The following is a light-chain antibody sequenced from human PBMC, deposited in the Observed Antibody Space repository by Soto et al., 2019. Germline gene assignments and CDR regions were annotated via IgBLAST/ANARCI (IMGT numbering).Light chain of an antibody. V-gene: IGLV2-23*01. CDR3: CSYAGSRSPWE. J-gene: IGLJ3*02. CDR1: SSDVGSYNL. Sequence: QSVLTQPASVSGSPGQSITISCTGTSSDVGSYNLVSWYQQHPGKAPKLMIYEGSKRPSGVSNRFSGSKSGNTASLTISGLQAEDEADYYCCSYAGSRSPWEFGRGTKLTVL. CDR2: EGS.